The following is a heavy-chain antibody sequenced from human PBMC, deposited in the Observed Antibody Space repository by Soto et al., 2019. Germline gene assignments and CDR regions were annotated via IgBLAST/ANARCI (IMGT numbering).Heavy chain of an antibody. CDR1: GFTFSNYA. V-gene: IGHV3-30-3*01. CDR3: AGERRGRDY. CDR2: ISYDGSNT. Sequence: QVQLVESGGGVVQPGRSLRLSCAASGFTFSNYAIHWVRQAPGKGLEWVAVISYDGSNTYYADSVKGQFTISGDNSKNALFLKMNSLRAEDTAVYYGAGERRGRDYWGRGTLVTVCS. J-gene: IGHJ4*02.